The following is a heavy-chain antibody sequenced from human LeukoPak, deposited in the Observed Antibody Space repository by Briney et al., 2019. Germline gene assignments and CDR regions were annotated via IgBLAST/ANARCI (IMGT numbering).Heavy chain of an antibody. CDR1: GFSFSHLA. CDR3: AKDTRRYSGWYFFDH. Sequence: GGSLRLSCVASGFSFSHLAMGWVRQAPGNGLEWVSVISDSGGITYYVDSVKGRFTIPRDNSRNTLYLQMNSLRVDDTAVYYCAKDTRRYSGWYFFDHWGQGTLVTVSS. V-gene: IGHV3-23*01. D-gene: IGHD6-19*01. J-gene: IGHJ4*02. CDR2: ISDSGGIT.